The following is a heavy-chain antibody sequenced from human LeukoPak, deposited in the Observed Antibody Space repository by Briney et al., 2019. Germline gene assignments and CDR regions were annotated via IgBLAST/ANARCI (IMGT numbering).Heavy chain of an antibody. J-gene: IGHJ4*02. CDR3: ARVGTWELQRVFDN. CDR1: GFTFTDYW. CDR2: INRAGIES. V-gene: IGHV3-7*01. Sequence: PGRSLRLSCAASGFTFTDYWMTWVRQVPGKGLEWVANINRAGIESYYVDSVKGRFTISRDNAENSLYPQMDSLRVDDTAVYYCARVGTWELQRVFDNWGQGTLVTVSS. D-gene: IGHD1-26*01.